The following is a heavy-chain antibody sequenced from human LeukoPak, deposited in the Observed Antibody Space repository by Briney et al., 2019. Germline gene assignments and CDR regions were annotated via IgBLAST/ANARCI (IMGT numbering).Heavy chain of an antibody. Sequence: GGSLRLSCAASGFTFSSYWMSWVRQAPGKGLEWVANIKQDGSETYYVDSVKGRFTISRDNAKNSLYLQMNSLRAEDTALYYCARVSDISVAAYFDYWGQGTRVTVSS. CDR1: GFTFSSYW. CDR3: ARVSDISVAAYFDY. V-gene: IGHV3-7*03. CDR2: IKQDGSET. D-gene: IGHD6-19*01. J-gene: IGHJ4*02.